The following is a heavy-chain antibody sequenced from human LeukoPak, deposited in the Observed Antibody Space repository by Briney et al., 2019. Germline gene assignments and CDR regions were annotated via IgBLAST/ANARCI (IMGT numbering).Heavy chain of an antibody. Sequence: PGGSLRLSCAASGFTFSSYSMNWVRQAPGKGLEWVSSISSSSSYIYYADSVKGRFTISRDNAKNSLYLQMNSLRAEDTAVYYCARDGYYYDSSGTNFDYWGQGTLVTVSS. CDR1: GFTFSSYS. V-gene: IGHV3-21*01. D-gene: IGHD3-22*01. CDR3: ARDGYYYDSSGTNFDY. CDR2: ISSSSSYI. J-gene: IGHJ4*02.